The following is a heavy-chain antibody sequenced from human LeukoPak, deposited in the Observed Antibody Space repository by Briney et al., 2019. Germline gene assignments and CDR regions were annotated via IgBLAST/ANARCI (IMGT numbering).Heavy chain of an antibody. CDR3: AKDEYSGSLFHY. Sequence: GGSLRLSCAASGFIVSNYFMSWVRQAPGKGLECVSVIYSDGATYSADSVKGRFTISRDNSKNTLYLQMNSLRAEDTAVYYCAKDEYSGSLFHYWGQGTLVTVSS. D-gene: IGHD1-26*01. J-gene: IGHJ4*02. CDR1: GFIVSNYF. CDR2: IYSDGAT. V-gene: IGHV3-53*01.